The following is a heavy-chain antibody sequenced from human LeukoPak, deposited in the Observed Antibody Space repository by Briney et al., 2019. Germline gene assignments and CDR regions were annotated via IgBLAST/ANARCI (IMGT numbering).Heavy chain of an antibody. CDR1: GGSISSGGYY. V-gene: IGHV4-39*01. Sequence: NPSETLSLTCTVSGGSISSGGYYWSWIRQHPGKGLEWIGSIYYSGSTYYNPSLKSRVTISVDTSKNQFSLKLSSVTAADTAVYYCARSRPYCSGGSCSPFDPWGQGTLVTVSS. CDR2: IYYSGST. CDR3: ARSRPYCSGGSCSPFDP. D-gene: IGHD2-15*01. J-gene: IGHJ5*02.